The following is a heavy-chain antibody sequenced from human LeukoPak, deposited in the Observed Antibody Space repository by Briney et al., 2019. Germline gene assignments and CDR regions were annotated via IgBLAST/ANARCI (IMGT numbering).Heavy chain of an antibody. Sequence: GGSLRLSCAASEFTFSTYNMNWVRQAPGKGLEWVSYISSSGSTIYYANSLKGRFTISRDNAKNSLYLLMNSLRDEDTAVYYCTRDPSNCFVDCYSISGAFDIWGQGTMVTVSS. CDR3: TRDPSNCFVDCYSISGAFDI. J-gene: IGHJ3*02. CDR1: EFTFSTYN. V-gene: IGHV3-48*02. D-gene: IGHD2-21*02. CDR2: ISSSGSTI.